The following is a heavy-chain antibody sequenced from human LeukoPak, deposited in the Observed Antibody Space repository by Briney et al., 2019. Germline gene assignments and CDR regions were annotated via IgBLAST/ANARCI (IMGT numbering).Heavy chain of an antibody. V-gene: IGHV4-4*07. J-gene: IGHJ6*03. D-gene: IGHD4-23*01. CDR1: GGSISRYY. CDR3: AREVADYGGYYYYHYMDV. CDR2: IYTSGSN. Sequence: SETLSLTCTVSGGSISRYYWSWIRQPPGKGLEWIGRIYTSGSNNYNPSLKSRVTMSVDTSKNQFSLKLSSVTAADTAMYYCAREVADYGGYYYYHYMDVWGKGTTVTISS.